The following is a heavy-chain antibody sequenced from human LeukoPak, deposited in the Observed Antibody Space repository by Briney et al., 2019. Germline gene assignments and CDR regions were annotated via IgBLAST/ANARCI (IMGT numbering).Heavy chain of an antibody. CDR3: ARSVVATTGYYYGMDV. J-gene: IGHJ6*02. CDR1: GYTFTNYY. Sequence: ASVKVSCKASGYTFTNYYMHWVRQAPGQGLEWMGIINPSGGSTIYAQKFQGRLTMTRDTSTSTVYMELSSLRSKDTAVYYCARSVVATTGYYYGMDVWGQGTTVTVSS. V-gene: IGHV1-46*01. CDR2: INPSGGST. D-gene: IGHD5-12*01.